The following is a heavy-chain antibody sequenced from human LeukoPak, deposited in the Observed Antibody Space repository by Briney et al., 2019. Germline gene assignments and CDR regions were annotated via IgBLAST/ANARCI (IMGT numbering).Heavy chain of an antibody. Sequence: GGSLRLSCATSGFTFSNYAMDWVRQAPGKGLEWVSSISGSGGSTYYADSVKGRFTISRDNSMNTLYLQINSLRTEDTAAYYCARDGSAYYTARFDPWGQGTLVTVSS. CDR1: GFTFSNYA. V-gene: IGHV3-23*01. CDR2: ISGSGGST. J-gene: IGHJ5*02. D-gene: IGHD1-26*01. CDR3: ARDGSAYYTARFDP.